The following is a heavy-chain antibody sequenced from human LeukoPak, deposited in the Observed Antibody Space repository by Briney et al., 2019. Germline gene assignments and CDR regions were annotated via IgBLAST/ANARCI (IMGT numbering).Heavy chain of an antibody. CDR2: IYHSGST. Sequence: QPSETLSLTCAVSGYSISSGYYWGWIRQPPGKGLEWIGRIYHSGSTYYNPSLKSRVTISVDTSKNQFSLKLSSVTAADTAVYYCARLYDSSGYYYFYYFDYWGQGTLVTVSS. CDR1: GYSISSGYY. J-gene: IGHJ4*02. CDR3: ARLYDSSGYYYFYYFDY. V-gene: IGHV4-38-2*01. D-gene: IGHD3-22*01.